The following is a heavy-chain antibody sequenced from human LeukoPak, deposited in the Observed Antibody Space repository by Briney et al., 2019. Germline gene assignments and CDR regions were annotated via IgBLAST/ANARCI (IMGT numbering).Heavy chain of an antibody. V-gene: IGHV3-30*04. J-gene: IGHJ5*02. Sequence: GGSLRLSCAASGFTFSSYAMHWVRQAPGKGLEWVAVISYDGSNKYYADSVKGRFTISRDNSKSTLYLQMNSLRAEDTAVYYCAKDTPPKGMVRGERRPEPLRFDPWGQGTLVTVSS. D-gene: IGHD3-10*01. CDR1: GFTFSSYA. CDR3: AKDTPPKGMVRGERRPEPLRFDP. CDR2: ISYDGSNK.